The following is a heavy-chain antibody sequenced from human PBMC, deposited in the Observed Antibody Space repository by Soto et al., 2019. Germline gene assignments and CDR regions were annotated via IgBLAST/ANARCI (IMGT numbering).Heavy chain of an antibody. CDR3: AHNGFCFDY. D-gene: IGHD1-1*01. Sequence: PSETLSLTCSVSGGSINSRGYYWSWIRQYPGKGLEWIGYIYYSGSTIYNPSLKSRVTISLDTSKNQFSLNLSSVTAADTATYYCAHNGFCFDYWGQGTLVTVSS. J-gene: IGHJ4*02. CDR2: IYYSGST. V-gene: IGHV4-31*03. CDR1: GGSINSRGYY.